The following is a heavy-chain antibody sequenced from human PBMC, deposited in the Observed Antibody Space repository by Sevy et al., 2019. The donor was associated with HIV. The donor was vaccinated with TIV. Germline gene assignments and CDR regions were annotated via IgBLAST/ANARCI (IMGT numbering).Heavy chain of an antibody. V-gene: IGHV3-23*01. D-gene: IGHD3-16*02. Sequence: GGSLRLSCAASGFTFNTHAMNWVRQAPGKGLEWVSVISGIGSSTYYADSVKGRFTISRDNSKNTLYLQMNSLRADDTALYYCAKALNQALECMIEEVYRSLKGFDVWGQGTMVTVSS. CDR3: AKALNQALECMIEEVYRSLKGFDV. CDR1: GFTFNTHA. CDR2: ISGIGSST. J-gene: IGHJ3*01.